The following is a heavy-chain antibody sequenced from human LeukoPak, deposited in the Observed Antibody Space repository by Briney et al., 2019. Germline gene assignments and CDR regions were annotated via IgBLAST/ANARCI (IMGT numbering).Heavy chain of an antibody. Sequence: GGSLRLSCAASGFTVSSNYMSWVRQAPGKGLEWVSVIYSGGSTYYADSVKGRFTISRDNSKNTLYLQMNSLRAEDTAVYYCARGTVHYDYVWGSYRSQYYFDYWGQGTLVTVSS. CDR2: IYSGGST. CDR3: ARGTVHYDYVWGSYRSQYYFDY. J-gene: IGHJ4*02. D-gene: IGHD3-16*02. V-gene: IGHV3-53*01. CDR1: GFTVSSNY.